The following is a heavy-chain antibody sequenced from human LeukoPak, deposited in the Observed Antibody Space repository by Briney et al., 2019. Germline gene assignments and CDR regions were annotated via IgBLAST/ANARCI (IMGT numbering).Heavy chain of an antibody. CDR2: IKQDGTEK. V-gene: IGHV3-7*01. D-gene: IGHD2-2*01. Sequence: GESLRLSCAASGFTFTTYWMSWVRQAPGKGLEWVANIKQDGTEKYYVDSVKGRFTISRDNAKNSLYLQMNSLRAEDTAVYYCARDCVSSSCYDYWGQGTLVTVSS. CDR1: GFTFTTYW. J-gene: IGHJ4*02. CDR3: ARDCVSSSCYDY.